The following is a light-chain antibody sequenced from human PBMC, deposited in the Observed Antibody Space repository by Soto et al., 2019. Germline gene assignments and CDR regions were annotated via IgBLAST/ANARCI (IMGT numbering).Light chain of an antibody. CDR1: QDINKY. CDR2: DAS. Sequence: DIQMTQSPSSLSASVGDRVTITCQASQDINKYLNWYQQKPGKAPKLLIYDASNLETGVPSTFSGSGSGTDFTFTISSLQPEVIATYFCQQYDTLPFTFGPGTKVDIK. V-gene: IGKV1-33*01. J-gene: IGKJ3*01. CDR3: QQYDTLPFT.